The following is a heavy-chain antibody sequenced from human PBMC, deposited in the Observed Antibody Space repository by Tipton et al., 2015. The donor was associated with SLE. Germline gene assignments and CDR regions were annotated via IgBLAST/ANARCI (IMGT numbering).Heavy chain of an antibody. CDR3: ARHPYRPLSSGKYIIYHHGFDV. CDR1: GESFSGYY. Sequence: TLSLTCAVYGESFSGYYWTWLRQPPGKGLGWVGEINHSGSTHYNPSRKSRVTMSVDTSKNQFSLKLTSVTAADTAVYYCARHPYRPLSSGKYIIYHHGFDVWGQGTTVTVSS. J-gene: IGHJ6*02. D-gene: IGHD6-19*01. CDR2: INHSGST. V-gene: IGHV4-34*01.